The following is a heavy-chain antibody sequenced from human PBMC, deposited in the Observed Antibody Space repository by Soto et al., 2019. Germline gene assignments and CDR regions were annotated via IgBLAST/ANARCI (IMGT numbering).Heavy chain of an antibody. D-gene: IGHD2-15*01. CDR2: INPNSGGT. Sequence: QVQLVQSGAEVKKPGASVKVSCEASGYSFTGYYMHWARRAPGQGLEWMGWINPNSGGTNFARKFQGRVTMTRDTSISTAYMDMISLRSDDTAVYYCARGGSERVVLAALPELDSWGQGTLVTVSS. V-gene: IGHV1-2*02. J-gene: IGHJ4*02. CDR3: ARGGSERVVLAALPELDS. CDR1: GYSFTGYY.